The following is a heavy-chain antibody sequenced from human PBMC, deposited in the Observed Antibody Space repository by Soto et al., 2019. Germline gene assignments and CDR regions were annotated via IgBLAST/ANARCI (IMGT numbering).Heavy chain of an antibody. Sequence: GGSLRLSCAASGFTFSSYAMSWVRQAPGKGLEWVSAISGSGGSTYYADSVKGRFTISRDNSKNTLYLQMNSLRAEDTAVYYCAKDPQPTDDYSAVSVGFDPWGQGTLVTVSS. CDR3: AKDPQPTDDYSAVSVGFDP. J-gene: IGHJ5*02. D-gene: IGHD4-17*01. CDR2: ISGSGGST. CDR1: GFTFSSYA. V-gene: IGHV3-23*01.